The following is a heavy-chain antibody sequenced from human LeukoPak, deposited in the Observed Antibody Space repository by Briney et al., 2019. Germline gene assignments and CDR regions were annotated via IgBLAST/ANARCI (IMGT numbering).Heavy chain of an antibody. D-gene: IGHD3-10*01. Sequence: ASVKVSCKASGYTFTGYYMHWVRQAPGQGLEWMGWINPNSGGTNYAQKFQGRVTMTRDTSISTAYMELSRLRSDDTAVYYCARDSWVTMVRGWFDPWGQGTLVTVSS. V-gene: IGHV1-2*02. J-gene: IGHJ5*02. CDR1: GYTFTGYY. CDR3: ARDSWVTMVRGWFDP. CDR2: INPNSGGT.